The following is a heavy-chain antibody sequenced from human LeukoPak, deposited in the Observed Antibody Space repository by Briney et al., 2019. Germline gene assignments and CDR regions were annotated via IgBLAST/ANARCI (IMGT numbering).Heavy chain of an antibody. CDR1: GFTFRDYW. D-gene: IGHD3-10*01. CDR3: AREIPRGAINLDF. CDR2: IKKDGSEK. Sequence: GGSLRLSCAASGFTFRDYWMSWVRQAPGKGLEWVANIKKDGSEKSYVDSVKGRFTISRDNAKNSLDLQMNSLRAEDTAVYYCAREIPRGAINLDFWGQGIVVTVSS. J-gene: IGHJ4*02. V-gene: IGHV3-7*01.